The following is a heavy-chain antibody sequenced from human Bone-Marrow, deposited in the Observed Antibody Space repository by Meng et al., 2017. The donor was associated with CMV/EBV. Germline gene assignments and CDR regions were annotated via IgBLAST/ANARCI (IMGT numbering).Heavy chain of an antibody. CDR3: ARELMVVSPTLFYYYGMDV. CDR2: IIPIFGTA. CDR1: GGTFSSYA. J-gene: IGHJ6*02. D-gene: IGHD2-15*01. V-gene: IGHV1-69*05. Sequence: SVKVSCKASGGTFSSYAISWVRQAPGQGLEWMGGIIPIFGTANYAQKFQGRVTITTDESTSTAYMELSSLRSEDTAVYYCARELMVVSPTLFYYYGMDVWGQGTTVTVSS.